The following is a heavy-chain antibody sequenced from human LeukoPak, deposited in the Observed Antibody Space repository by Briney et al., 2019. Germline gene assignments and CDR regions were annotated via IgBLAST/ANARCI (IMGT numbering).Heavy chain of an antibody. J-gene: IGHJ4*02. Sequence: ASVKVSCKASGYTFTRYDVKWVRQAPGQGLEYMGWLNPDTGKTGYVQKFQGRVTMTRDMSTSTVYMELSSLRSEDTAVYYCARRPFYDSSGIDYWGQGTLVTVSS. V-gene: IGHV1-8*01. CDR3: ARRPFYDSSGIDY. CDR2: LNPDTGKT. CDR1: GYTFTRYD. D-gene: IGHD3-22*01.